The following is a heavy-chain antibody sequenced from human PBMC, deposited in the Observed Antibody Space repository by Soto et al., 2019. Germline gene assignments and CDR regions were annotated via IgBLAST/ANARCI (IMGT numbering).Heavy chain of an antibody. Sequence: EVQLVESGGGLVQPGGSLRLSCEASGFTLSSYWMSWIRQAPGKGLEWVANTRQDGGQSYLVDSVQDRLTISRENANTLVYLQMNSLKTEDMIVYYCMRDRSTGWHFGSRGKGTLVTLSS. CDR3: MRDRSTGWHFGS. V-gene: IGHV3-7*01. D-gene: IGHD2-8*02. CDR1: GFTLSSYW. J-gene: IGHJ4*02. CDR2: TRQDGGQS.